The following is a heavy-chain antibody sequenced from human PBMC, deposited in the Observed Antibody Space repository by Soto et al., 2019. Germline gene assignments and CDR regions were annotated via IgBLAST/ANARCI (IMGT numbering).Heavy chain of an antibody. CDR3: ARGKKEEVLLWFGEFYYGMDV. CDR2: ISAYNGNT. D-gene: IGHD3-10*01. Sequence: ASVKVSCKASGYTFTSYGISWVRQAPGQGLERMGWISAYNGNTNYAQKLQGRVTMTTDTSTITAYMELRSLRSDDTAVYYCARGKKEEVLLWFGEFYYGMDVWGQGTTVTVSS. J-gene: IGHJ6*02. V-gene: IGHV1-18*01. CDR1: GYTFTSYG.